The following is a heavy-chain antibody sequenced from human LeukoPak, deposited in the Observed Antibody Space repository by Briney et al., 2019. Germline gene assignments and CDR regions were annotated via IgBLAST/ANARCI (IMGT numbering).Heavy chain of an antibody. D-gene: IGHD3-10*01. CDR1: GGSISSYY. J-gene: IGHJ4*02. CDR2: IYYSGST. Sequence: SETLSLTCTVSGGSISSYYWSWIRQPPGKGLEWIGYIYYSGSTNYNPSLKSRVTISVDTSKNQFSLKLSSVTAADTAVYYCARDPFYYGSGRREYFDYWGQGTLVTVSS. CDR3: ARDPFYYGSGRREYFDY. V-gene: IGHV4-59*12.